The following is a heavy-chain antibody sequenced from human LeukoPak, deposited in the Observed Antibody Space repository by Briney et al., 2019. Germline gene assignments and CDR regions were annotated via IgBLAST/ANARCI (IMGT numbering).Heavy chain of an antibody. D-gene: IGHD3/OR15-3a*01. CDR2: INLTGST. CDR1: GESFSGYY. V-gene: IGHV4-34*01. Sequence: SETLSPTCAVYGESFSGYYWSWIRQPPAKGLEWIGEINLTGSTNYKSSLKSRVTISTDTSKNQFSLNLRSVTAADTAVYYCARGRWGWDTSSDWDYWSQGILVTVSS. J-gene: IGHJ4*02. CDR3: ARGRWGWDTSSDWDY.